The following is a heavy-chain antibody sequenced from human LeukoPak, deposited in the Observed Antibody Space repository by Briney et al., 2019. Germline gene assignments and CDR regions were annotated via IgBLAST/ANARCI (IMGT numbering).Heavy chain of an antibody. CDR1: GGSISSYY. J-gene: IGHJ5*02. V-gene: IGHV4-4*07. CDR3: ARGISPKNWFDP. CDR2: IYTSGST. Sequence: SETLSLTCTVSGGSISSYYWSWIRQPAGKGLEWIGRIYTSGSTNYNPSLRSRVTMSVDTSKNQFSLKLSSVTAADTAVYYCARGISPKNWFDPWGQGTLVTVSS.